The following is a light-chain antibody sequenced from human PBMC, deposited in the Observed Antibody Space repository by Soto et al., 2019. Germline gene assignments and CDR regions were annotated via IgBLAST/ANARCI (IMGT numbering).Light chain of an antibody. V-gene: IGKV3-15*01. CDR3: QQYNNWPLT. CDR1: QSIQSD. J-gene: IGKJ5*01. Sequence: EIMMTQSPATLSVSPGERAALSCRASQSIQSDLAWYQQKPGQGPRLLIYGASTRATVIPVRFSGSGSGTEFTLTISRLQSEDFAVYYCQQYNNWPLTFGQGTRLEI. CDR2: GAS.